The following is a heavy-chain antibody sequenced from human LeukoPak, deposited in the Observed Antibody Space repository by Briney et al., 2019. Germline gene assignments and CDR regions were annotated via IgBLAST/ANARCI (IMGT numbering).Heavy chain of an antibody. CDR2: INHSGST. Sequence: SETLSLTCAVYGGSFSGYYWNWIRQPPGKGLEWIGEINHSGSTNYNPSLKSRVTISVDTSKNQFSLKLSSVTAADTAVYFCARHGYSSSWSGYWGQGTLVTVSS. CDR3: ARHGYSSSWSGY. V-gene: IGHV4-34*01. J-gene: IGHJ4*02. D-gene: IGHD6-13*01. CDR1: GGSFSGYY.